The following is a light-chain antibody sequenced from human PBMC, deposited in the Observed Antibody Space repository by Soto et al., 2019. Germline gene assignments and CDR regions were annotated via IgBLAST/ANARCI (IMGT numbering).Light chain of an antibody. CDR1: LNILYSSDNKNY. Sequence: DIVMTDSPDSLSVFRGEVDTFKGNSILNILYSSDNKNYLTWYQQKPGQPPKLLIYWASTRESGVPDRFSGSGSGTDFTLTISSLQAEEVAVYYCQQYYSIPITFGQGTRLEIK. CDR2: WAS. J-gene: IGKJ5*01. V-gene: IGKV4-1*01. CDR3: QQYYSIPIT.